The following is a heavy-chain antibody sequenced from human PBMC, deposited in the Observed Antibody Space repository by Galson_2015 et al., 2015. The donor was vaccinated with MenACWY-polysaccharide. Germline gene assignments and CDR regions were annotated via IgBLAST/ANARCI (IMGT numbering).Heavy chain of an antibody. CDR3: ARNLGAIASRSYGMDV. V-gene: IGHV3-66*02. CDR2: LYGAGTI. CDR1: GLTVSSNY. Sequence: SLRLSCAASGLTVSSNYMSWVRQAPGKGLQWVSVLYGAGTIYYADSAKGRFIISRDNSKNTLYLQMNSLRVEDTAVYYCARNLGAIASRSYGMDVWGQGTTVTVSS. J-gene: IGHJ6*02. D-gene: IGHD2-2*01.